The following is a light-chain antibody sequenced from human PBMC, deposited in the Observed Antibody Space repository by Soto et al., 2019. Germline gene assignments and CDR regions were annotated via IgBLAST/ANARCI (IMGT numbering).Light chain of an antibody. CDR3: QQYSTYPWT. Sequence: AIQMTQSPSSLSASVGDRVTLTCRASQGIRNDLGLYQQKPGIAPKFLIYAASNLQSGVPSRFSGSGSGTEFTLTISSLQPDDFATYFCQQYSTYPWTFGQGTKVDI. J-gene: IGKJ1*01. CDR2: AAS. V-gene: IGKV1-6*01. CDR1: QGIRND.